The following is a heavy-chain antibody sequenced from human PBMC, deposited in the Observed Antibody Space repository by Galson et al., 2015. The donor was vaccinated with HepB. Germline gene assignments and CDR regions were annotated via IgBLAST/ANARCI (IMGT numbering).Heavy chain of an antibody. J-gene: IGHJ4*02. D-gene: IGHD2-2*01. CDR2: ITPIFGTA. V-gene: IGHV1-69*13. CDR3: ARGRGYCSSTSCSYAY. CDR1: GGTFSSYA. Sequence: SVKVSCKASGGTFSSYAISWVRQAPGQGLEWMGGITPIFGTANYAQKFQGRVTITADESTSTAYMELSSLRSEDTAVYYCARGRGYCSSTSCSYAYWGQGTLVTVSS.